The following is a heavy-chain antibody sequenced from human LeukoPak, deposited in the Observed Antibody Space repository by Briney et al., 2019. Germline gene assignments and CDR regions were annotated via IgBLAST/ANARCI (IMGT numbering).Heavy chain of an antibody. J-gene: IGHJ4*02. V-gene: IGHV3-7*01. Sequence: GGSLRLSCAASGFTFSNYWMSWVRQAPGKGLEWVANIKQDGSEKYYVDSVKGRFTISRDNAKNSLYLQMNSLRAEDTAVYYCASMKAAAPQSDYWGQGTLVTVSS. D-gene: IGHD6-13*01. CDR2: IKQDGSEK. CDR3: ASMKAAAPQSDY. CDR1: GFTFSNYW.